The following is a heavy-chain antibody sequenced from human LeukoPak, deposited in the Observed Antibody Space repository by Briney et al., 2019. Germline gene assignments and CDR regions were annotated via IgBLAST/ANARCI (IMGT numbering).Heavy chain of an antibody. CDR1: GYSFTSYW. D-gene: IGHD6-13*01. CDR3: ANTYSSSPLYFDY. J-gene: IGHJ4*02. V-gene: IGHV5-51*01. Sequence: GEFLKISCKGSGYSFTSYWIGWVRQMPGKGLEWMGIIYPGDSDTRYSPSFQGQVTISADKSISTAYLQWSSLKASDTAMYYCANTYSSSPLYFDYWGQGTLVTVSS. CDR2: IYPGDSDT.